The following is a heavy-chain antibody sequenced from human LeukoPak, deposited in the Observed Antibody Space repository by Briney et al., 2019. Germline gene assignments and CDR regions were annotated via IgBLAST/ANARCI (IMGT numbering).Heavy chain of an antibody. CDR2: MPYDENVADNEIP. CDR3: ARLTLTGVGGRGWFDA. Sequence: SETLSLTCTVSGDSISNSGWSWGWIRQPPGKGLEWIGTMPYDENVADNEIPSYNPSLKSRVSISADTSKNQLSLKVNSVTAADTASYYCARLTLTGVGGRGWFDAWGQGTLVIVSS. J-gene: IGHJ5*02. V-gene: IGHV4-39*01. CDR1: GDSISNSGWS. D-gene: IGHD3-3*01.